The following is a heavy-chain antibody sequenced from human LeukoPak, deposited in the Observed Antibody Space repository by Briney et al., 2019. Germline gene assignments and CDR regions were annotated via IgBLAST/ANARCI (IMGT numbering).Heavy chain of an antibody. CDR1: RYTFPSYG. CDR3: ARDYGDSPLSY. CDR2: ISAYNGNT. V-gene: IGHV1-18*01. D-gene: IGHD4-17*01. Sequence: GASVKVSCKASRYTFPSYGISWVRQAPGHGLEWMGWISAYNGNTNYVQKLQGRVTMTTDTSTSTAYMELRSLRSDDTAVYYCARDYGDSPLSYWGQGTLVTVSS. J-gene: IGHJ4*02.